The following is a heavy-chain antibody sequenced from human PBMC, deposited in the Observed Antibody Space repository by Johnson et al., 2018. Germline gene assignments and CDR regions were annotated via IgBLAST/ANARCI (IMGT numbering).Heavy chain of an antibody. CDR2: MNPKSGNT. V-gene: IGHV1-8*01. Sequence: QVQLVQSGAEVKKPGASVKVSCKSSEYTFTSYDINWVRQATGQGLEWMGWMNPKSGNTFYAQKFRGRVSMTRDTSISTVYMELSSLRSDDTAVYYCARAGWQHLVHNAFDIWGQGKMVTVSS. J-gene: IGHJ3*02. CDR3: ARAGWQHLVHNAFDI. CDR1: EYTFTSYD. D-gene: IGHD6-13*01.